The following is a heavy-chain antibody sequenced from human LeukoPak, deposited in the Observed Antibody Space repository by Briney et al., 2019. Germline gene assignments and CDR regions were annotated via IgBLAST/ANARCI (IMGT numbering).Heavy chain of an antibody. CDR2: IYPGDSDT. CDR1: GYSFTSNW. J-gene: IGHJ4*02. CDR3: ARQVAYTSGRTFDF. Sequence: GESLKISCKGSGYSFTSNWIAWVRQMPGKGLEWMGIIYPGDSDTRYSPSFQGHVTISADKSISTAYLQWSSLKASDTAMYYCARQVAYTSGRTFDFWGQGTLVTVSS. D-gene: IGHD6-19*01. V-gene: IGHV5-51*01.